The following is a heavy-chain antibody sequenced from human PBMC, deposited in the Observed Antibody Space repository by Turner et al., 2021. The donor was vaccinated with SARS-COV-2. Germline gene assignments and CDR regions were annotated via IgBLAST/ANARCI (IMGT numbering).Heavy chain of an antibody. CDR3: AGEVVVLTTTHYGMDV. Sequence: QLQLQESGPGLVKPSETLSLTCTVSGGSISSRSYYWGWIRQPPGKGLEWIGSINYSGSTHYNPSLKSRVTISVDTSKNQFSLKLSSVTAADTAVYFCAGEVVVLTTTHYGMDVWGQGTTVTVSS. J-gene: IGHJ6*02. V-gene: IGHV4-39*01. D-gene: IGHD1-26*01. CDR1: GGSISSRSYY. CDR2: INYSGST.